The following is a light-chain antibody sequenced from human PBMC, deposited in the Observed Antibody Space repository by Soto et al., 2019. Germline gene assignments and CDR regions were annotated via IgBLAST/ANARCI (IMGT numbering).Light chain of an antibody. CDR1: SSDVGGYNY. J-gene: IGLJ1*01. CDR2: EVS. V-gene: IGLV2-14*01. CDR3: SSFRSGSTL. Sequence: QSVLTQPASGQSITISCTGTSSDVGGYNYVSWYQQHPGKAPKLMIYEVSNRPSGVSNRFSGSKSGNTASLTISGLQAEDEADYYCSSFRSGSTLFGTGTKLTVL.